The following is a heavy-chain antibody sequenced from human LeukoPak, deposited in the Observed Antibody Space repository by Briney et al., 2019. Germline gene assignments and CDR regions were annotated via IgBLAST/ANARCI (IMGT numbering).Heavy chain of an antibody. Sequence: PGGSLRLSCAASGFTFSSYAMGWVRQAPGKGLEWVSTISGSDGSTYYADSVKGRFTISRDNSKNTLYLQMNSLRAEDTAVYYCAKRGSGPFFMDVWGQGTTVTVSS. CDR3: AKRGSGPFFMDV. CDR1: GFTFSSYA. CDR2: ISGSDGST. D-gene: IGHD3-10*01. J-gene: IGHJ6*02. V-gene: IGHV3-23*01.